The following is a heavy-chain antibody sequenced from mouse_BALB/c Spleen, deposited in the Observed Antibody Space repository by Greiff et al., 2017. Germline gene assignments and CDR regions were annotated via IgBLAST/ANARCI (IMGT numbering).Heavy chain of an antibody. V-gene: IGHV5-17*02. CDR1: GFTFSSFG. Sequence: EVKLVESGGGLVQPGGSRKLSCAASGFTFSSFGMHWVRQAPEKGLEWVAYISSGSSTIYYADTVKGRFTISRDNPKNTLFLQMTSLRSEDMAMYYCARGELWYFDVWGAGTTVTVSS. CDR2: ISSGSSTI. CDR3: ARGELWYFDV. J-gene: IGHJ1*01.